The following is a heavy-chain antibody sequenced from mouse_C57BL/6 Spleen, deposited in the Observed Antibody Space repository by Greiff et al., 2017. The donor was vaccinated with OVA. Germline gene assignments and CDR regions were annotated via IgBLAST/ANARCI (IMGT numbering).Heavy chain of an antibody. V-gene: IGHV1-61*01. J-gene: IGHJ4*01. Sequence: VQLQQSGAELVRPGSSVKLSCKASGYTFTSYWMDWVKQRPGQGLEWIGNIYPSDSETHYNQKFKEKARLTVDKSSSTAYMQLSILTSEDSAVYYCARWDYGYAMDYWGKGTSVTVSS. CDR1: GYTFTSYW. D-gene: IGHD2-4*01. CDR3: ARWDYGYAMDY. CDR2: IYPSDSET.